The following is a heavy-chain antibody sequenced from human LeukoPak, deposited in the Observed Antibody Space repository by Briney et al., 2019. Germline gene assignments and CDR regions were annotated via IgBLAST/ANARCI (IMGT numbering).Heavy chain of an antibody. V-gene: IGHV4-39*07. J-gene: IGHJ4*02. CDR3: ARDLTSGSYYYDY. Sequence: SETLSLTCTVSGGSISSSSYYWGWIRQPPGKGPEWIGSIYYSGSTYYNPSLKSRVIISVDTSKNQFSLKLSSVTAADTAFYFCARDLTSGSYYYDYWGQGTRVTVSS. D-gene: IGHD3-9*01. CDR2: IYYSGST. CDR1: GGSISSSSYY.